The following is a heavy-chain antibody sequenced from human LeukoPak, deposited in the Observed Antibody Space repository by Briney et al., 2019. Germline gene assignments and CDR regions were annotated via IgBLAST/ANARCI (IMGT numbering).Heavy chain of an antibody. V-gene: IGHV3-23*01. Sequence: GGSLRLSCAASGFTFSSYAMNWVRQAPGKGLEWVSGTGSTGVSTFYADSVKGRFTVSRDNSKNTLSLQMNSLRAEDTAVYYCAKDGVVTITFDYWGQGTLVTVSS. J-gene: IGHJ4*02. CDR3: AKDGVVTITFDY. D-gene: IGHD3-16*01. CDR1: GFTFSSYA. CDR2: TGSTGVST.